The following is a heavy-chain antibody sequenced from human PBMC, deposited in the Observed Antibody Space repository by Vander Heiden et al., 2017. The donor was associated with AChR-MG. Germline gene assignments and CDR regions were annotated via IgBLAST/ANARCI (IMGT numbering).Heavy chain of an antibody. CDR2: IWYDGSNK. CDR1: GFPFSSYG. J-gene: IGHJ4*02. CDR3: ARDRGGYDLYYFDY. V-gene: IGHV3-33*01. Sequence: QVQLVESGGGVVQPGRSLRLSCAASGFPFSSYGMHWVRQAPGKGLEWVAVIWYDGSNKYYADSVKGRFTISRDNSKNTLYLQMNSLRAEDTAVYYCARDRGGYDLYYFDYWGQGTLVTVSS. D-gene: IGHD5-12*01.